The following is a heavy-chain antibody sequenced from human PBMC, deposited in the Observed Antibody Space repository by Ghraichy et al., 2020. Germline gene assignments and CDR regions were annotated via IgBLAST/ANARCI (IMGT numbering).Heavy chain of an antibody. Sequence: SETLSLTCTVSGGSISSYYWSWIRQPPGKGLEWIGYIYYSGSTNYNPSLKSRVTISVDTSKNQFSLKLSSVTAADTAVYYCARDGRGYDFWSGYYTLYAFDIWGQGTMVTVSS. D-gene: IGHD3-3*01. CDR2: IYYSGST. J-gene: IGHJ3*02. V-gene: IGHV4-59*01. CDR3: ARDGRGYDFWSGYYTLYAFDI. CDR1: GGSISSYY.